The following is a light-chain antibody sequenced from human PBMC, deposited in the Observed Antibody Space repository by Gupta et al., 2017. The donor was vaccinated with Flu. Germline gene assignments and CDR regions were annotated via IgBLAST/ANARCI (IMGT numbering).Light chain of an antibody. CDR1: QSISNW. J-gene: IGKJ4*01. CDR3: QHDSTYPLA. Sequence: DIQMTQSPSTLSASIGDRVTITCRASQSISNWLAWYQQKPGKAPKLLIYKASNLESGVPSTFSGSGSGTEFTLIISSLQPDDFATYYCQHDSTYPLAFGEGTKVEIK. CDR2: KAS. V-gene: IGKV1-5*03.